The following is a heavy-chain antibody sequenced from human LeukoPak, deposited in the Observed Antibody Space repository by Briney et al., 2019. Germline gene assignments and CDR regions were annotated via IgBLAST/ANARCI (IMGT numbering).Heavy chain of an antibody. Sequence: SETLSLTCTVSGGSISSGDYYWSWIRQPPGKGLEWIGYIYHSGSTFYNPSLKSRVTISVDRSKNQFSLKLNSVTAADTVVYYCASGRSHYIGWFDPWGQGTLITVSS. V-gene: IGHV4-30-2*01. D-gene: IGHD2-15*01. CDR1: GGSISSGDYY. CDR2: IYHSGST. J-gene: IGHJ5*02. CDR3: ASGRSHYIGWFDP.